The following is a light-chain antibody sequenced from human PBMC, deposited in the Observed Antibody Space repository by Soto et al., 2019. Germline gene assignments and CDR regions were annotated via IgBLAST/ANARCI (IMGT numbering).Light chain of an antibody. CDR2: GTS. CDR3: QQYGNSVPFT. V-gene: IGKV3-20*01. Sequence: EIVLTQSPGTLSVSPGETATLSCRSSQSVISSYLAWYQQKTGQPPRLLIFGTSIRATGIPDRISGSGSGTDFSLTISRLEHEDFAVYYCQQYGNSVPFTFGQGTKLEIK. CDR1: QSVISSY. J-gene: IGKJ2*01.